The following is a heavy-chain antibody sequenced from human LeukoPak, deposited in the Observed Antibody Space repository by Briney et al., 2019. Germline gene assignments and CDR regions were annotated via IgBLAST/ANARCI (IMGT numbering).Heavy chain of an antibody. CDR2: MSFDGSNK. CDR3: AKDPSYGSGSYLAFDI. V-gene: IGHV3-30*18. D-gene: IGHD3-10*01. CDR1: GFAFSSCG. Sequence: GGSLRLSCAASGFAFSSCGMHWVRQAPGKGLEWVAVMSFDGSNKYYADSLKGRFTISRDNSKNTLYLEMNSLRVEDAAVYYCAKDPSYGSGSYLAFDIWGQGTMVTVSS. J-gene: IGHJ3*02.